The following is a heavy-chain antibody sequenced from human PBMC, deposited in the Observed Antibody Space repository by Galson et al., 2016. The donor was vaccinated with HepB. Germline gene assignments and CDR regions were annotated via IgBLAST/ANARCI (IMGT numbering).Heavy chain of an antibody. J-gene: IGHJ3*01. Sequence: SETLSLTCAASGGSISSTTLQWGWIRQPPGKGLEWIGSIYYSGFTYYNPSLKSRLTISVAAPSNHFSLRLNSATAADTAVYYCASRTHCGDACSAYIFDLWGQGTMVTVSS. D-gene: IGHD2-21*02. CDR3: ASRTHCGDACSAYIFDL. CDR1: GGSISSTTLQ. CDR2: IYYSGFT. V-gene: IGHV4-39*02.